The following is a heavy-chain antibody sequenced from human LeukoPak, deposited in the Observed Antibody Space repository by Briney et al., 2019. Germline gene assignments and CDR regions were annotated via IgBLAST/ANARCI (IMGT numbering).Heavy chain of an antibody. CDR3: ARAAMVRGVIRIDNWFDP. J-gene: IGHJ5*02. CDR1: GFTFSSYW. V-gene: IGHV3-74*01. Sequence: GGSLRLSCAASGFTFSSYWMHWVRQAPGKGLVWVSRINSDGSSTSYADSVKGRFTISRDNAKNTLYLQINSLRAEDTAVYYCARAAMVRGVIRIDNWFDPWGQGTLVTVSS. CDR2: INSDGSST. D-gene: IGHD3-10*01.